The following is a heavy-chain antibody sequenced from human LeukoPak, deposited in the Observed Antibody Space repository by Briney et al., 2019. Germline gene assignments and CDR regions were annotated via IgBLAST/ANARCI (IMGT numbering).Heavy chain of an antibody. Sequence: SVKVSCKAPGGTFSSYAISWVRQAPGQGLEWMGGIIPIFGTANYAQKFQGRVTISADKSTSTAYMELSSLRSEDTAVYYCARDRYAGTTHFDAFDIWGQGTMVTVSS. CDR1: GGTFSSYA. D-gene: IGHD1-1*01. CDR3: ARDRYAGTTHFDAFDI. J-gene: IGHJ3*02. CDR2: IIPIFGTA. V-gene: IGHV1-69*06.